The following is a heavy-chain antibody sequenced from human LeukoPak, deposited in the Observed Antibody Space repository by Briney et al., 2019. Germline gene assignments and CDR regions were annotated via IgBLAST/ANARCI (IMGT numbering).Heavy chain of an antibody. CDR3: ARQWLVSPFFDY. CDR1: GGSFSGYY. J-gene: IGHJ4*02. Sequence: PSETLSLTCAVYGGSFSGYYWSWIRQPPGKGLEWIGEINHSGSTNYNPSLRSRVTVSVHTSKNQLSLKLSSVTAADTAVYYCARQWLVSPFFDYWGQGTLVTVSS. CDR2: INHSGST. D-gene: IGHD6-19*01. V-gene: IGHV4-34*01.